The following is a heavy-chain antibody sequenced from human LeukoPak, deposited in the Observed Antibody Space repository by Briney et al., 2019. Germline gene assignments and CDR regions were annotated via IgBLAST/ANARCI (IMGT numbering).Heavy chain of an antibody. CDR3: ARVSSVTFDY. V-gene: IGHV4-39*07. J-gene: IGHJ4*02. CDR1: GGSISSSSYY. D-gene: IGHD4-23*01. Sequence: SETLSLTCTVSGGSISSSSYYWGWIRQPPGKGLEWIGSIYYSGSTYYNPSLKSRVTMSVDTSKNQFSLKLSSATAADTAVYYCARVSSVTFDYWGQGTLVTVSS. CDR2: IYYSGST.